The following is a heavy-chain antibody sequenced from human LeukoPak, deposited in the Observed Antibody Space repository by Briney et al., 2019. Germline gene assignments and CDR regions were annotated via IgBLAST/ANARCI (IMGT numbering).Heavy chain of an antibody. CDR3: ARGGGDPSKYYYYYMDV. V-gene: IGHV3-48*03. Sequence: GGSLRLSCAASGFTFSSYEMNWIRQAPGKGLEWMSYISNSGSTKYYADSVKGRFTISRDNSKNTLYLQMNSLRAEDTAVYYCARGGGDPSKYYYYYMDVWGKGTTVTVSS. J-gene: IGHJ6*03. CDR2: ISNSGSTK. CDR1: GFTFSSYE. D-gene: IGHD2-21*02.